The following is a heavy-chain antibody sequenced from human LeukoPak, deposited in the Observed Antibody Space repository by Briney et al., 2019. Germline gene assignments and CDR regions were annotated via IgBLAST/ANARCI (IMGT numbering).Heavy chain of an antibody. CDR2: ISYDGSNK. Sequence: GRSLRLSCAASGFPFSAYGMHWVRQAPGKGLEWVGVISYDGSNKYYADSVKGRFTISRDNSKNTLYLQMNSLRAEDTAVYYCAKEMGATNYFEYWGQGTLVTVSS. J-gene: IGHJ4*02. CDR1: GFPFSAYG. V-gene: IGHV3-30*18. CDR3: AKEMGATNYFEY. D-gene: IGHD1-26*01.